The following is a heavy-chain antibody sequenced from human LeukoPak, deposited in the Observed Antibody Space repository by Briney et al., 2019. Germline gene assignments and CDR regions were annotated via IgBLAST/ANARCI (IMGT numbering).Heavy chain of an antibody. V-gene: IGHV3-30*04. Sequence: GGSLRLSCAASGFTFSSYAMYWVRQAPGKGLEWVAVISYDGSNKYYADSVKGRFTISRDNSKNTLYLQMNSLRAEDTAVYYCARGVLRRYSSSWYYDYWGQGTLVTVSS. J-gene: IGHJ4*02. D-gene: IGHD6-13*01. CDR2: ISYDGSNK. CDR1: GFTFSSYA. CDR3: ARGVLRRYSSSWYYDY.